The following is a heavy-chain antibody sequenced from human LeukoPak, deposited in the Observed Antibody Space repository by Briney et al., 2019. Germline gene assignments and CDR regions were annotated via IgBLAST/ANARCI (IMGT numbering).Heavy chain of an antibody. J-gene: IGHJ6*02. CDR3: ATQGYYSDSSGHDRPYYYYGMDV. Sequence: SETLSLTCPLAAGSISSYYWSCNRQPPGKGLEWIGYIYYSGSTTYNPSLKSRITISVDTSKNQFSLKLSSVTAADTTVCYCATQGYYSDSSGHDRPYYYYGMDVWGQGTTVTVSS. CDR1: AGSISSYY. D-gene: IGHD3-22*01. V-gene: IGHV4-59*08. CDR2: IYYSGST.